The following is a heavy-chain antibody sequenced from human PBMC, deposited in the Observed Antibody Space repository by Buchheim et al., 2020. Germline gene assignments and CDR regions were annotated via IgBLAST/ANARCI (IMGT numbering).Heavy chain of an antibody. Sequence: EVQLLESGGGLVQPGGSLRLSCAASGFTFSSYAMSWVREAPGKGLEWVSAISGSGGSTYYADSVKGRFTISRDNSKNTQSPQMNSLRAEDTAVYYCVSYSSGYYYFPFDYWGQGTL. D-gene: IGHD3-22*01. J-gene: IGHJ4*02. CDR2: ISGSGGST. CDR1: GFTFSSYA. V-gene: IGHV3-23*01. CDR3: VSYSSGYYYFPFDY.